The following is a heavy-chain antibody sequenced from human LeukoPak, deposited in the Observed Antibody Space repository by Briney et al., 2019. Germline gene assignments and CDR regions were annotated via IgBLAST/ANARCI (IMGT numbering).Heavy chain of an antibody. CDR2: ISAYNGNT. D-gene: IGHD1-26*01. CDR1: GYTFSTNG. V-gene: IGHV1-18*01. CDR3: ARTFNSGSYYMSFDY. Sequence: ASVKVACKASGYTFSTNGISWVRQAPGQGLEWMGWISAYNGNTNCAQKLQGRVTMTTDTSTSTAYLELRRLSSDDTAVYYCARTFNSGSYYMSFDYWGQGTLVTVSS. J-gene: IGHJ4*02.